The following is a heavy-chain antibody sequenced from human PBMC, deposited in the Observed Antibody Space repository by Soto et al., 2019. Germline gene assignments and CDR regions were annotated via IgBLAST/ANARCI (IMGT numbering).Heavy chain of an antibody. CDR1: GDSISNNHW. Sequence: QVQLQESGPGLVKPSGTLSLTCAVSGDSISNNHWWSWVRQPPGKGLEWIGEIYHSGSTNCNPSLKSRDTISKDKSKNHFSLDLRSVTAADTAVYYCARQYTSNTWYGLGYWGQGTLVTVPS. D-gene: IGHD6-19*01. J-gene: IGHJ4*02. CDR2: IYHSGST. CDR3: ARQYTSNTWYGLGY. V-gene: IGHV4-4*02.